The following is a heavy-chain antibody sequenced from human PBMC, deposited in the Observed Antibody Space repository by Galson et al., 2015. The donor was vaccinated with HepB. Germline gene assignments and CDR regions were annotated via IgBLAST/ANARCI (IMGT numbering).Heavy chain of an antibody. V-gene: IGHV3-15*01. CDR1: GFTFSNAW. CDR2: IKSKTAGGTT. J-gene: IGHJ4*02. CDR3: TTDTGAIWSGPVDC. D-gene: IGHD3-10*01. Sequence: SLRLSCAASGFTFSNAWMSWVRQAPGKGLEWVGRIKSKTAGGTTDYAAPVKGRFTISRDDSKNTLYLQMNSLKTEDTAVYYCTTDTGAIWSGPVDCWGRGTRVTVSS.